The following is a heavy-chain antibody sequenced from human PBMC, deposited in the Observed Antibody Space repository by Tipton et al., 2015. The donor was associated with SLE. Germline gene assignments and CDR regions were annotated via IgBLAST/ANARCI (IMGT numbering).Heavy chain of an antibody. CDR1: GGSISSSSYY. CDR2: IYYSGST. V-gene: IGHV4-39*07. Sequence: TLSLTCAVSGGSISSSSYYWGWIRQPPGKGLEWIGSIYYSGSTYYNPSLKSRVTISVDTSKNQFSLKLSSVTAADTAVYYCARDSWSGIAPGGLDVWGQGTTVTVSS. J-gene: IGHJ6*02. D-gene: IGHD6-13*01. CDR3: ARDSWSGIAPGGLDV.